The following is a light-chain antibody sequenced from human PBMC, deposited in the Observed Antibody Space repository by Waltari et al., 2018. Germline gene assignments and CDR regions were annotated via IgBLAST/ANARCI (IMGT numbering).Light chain of an antibody. CDR2: DAS. CDR3: QQCAISPLT. CDR1: QTVSKNY. V-gene: IGKV3-20*01. J-gene: IGKJ4*01. Sequence: GERATLSCRASQTVSKNYLAWYQQKPGQAPRLLIDDASNRDTGIPDRFSGSGSGTDFTLTISRLEPEDFAVYYCQQCAISPLTFGGGTKVEI.